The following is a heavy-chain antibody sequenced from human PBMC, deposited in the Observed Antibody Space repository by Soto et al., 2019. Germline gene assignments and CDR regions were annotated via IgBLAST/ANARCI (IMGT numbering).Heavy chain of an antibody. CDR2: IYYSGST. CDR3: ARVHLSSGWYTWFDP. D-gene: IGHD6-19*01. Sequence: SGTLSLTCTVSGGSIKTYYWSWIRQPPGKGLEWIGYIYYSGSTSYNPSLKSRVTISVDMSKNQFSLNLSSVTAADTAVYYCARVHLSSGWYTWFDPWGLGTLVTVSS. CDR1: GGSIKTYY. V-gene: IGHV4-59*01. J-gene: IGHJ5*02.